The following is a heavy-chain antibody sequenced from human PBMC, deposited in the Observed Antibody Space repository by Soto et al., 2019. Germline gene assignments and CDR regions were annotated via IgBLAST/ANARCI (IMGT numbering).Heavy chain of an antibody. Sequence: SEALSLTCTVSGGSISRYYCSWSRQPPGKGLEWIGYIYYSGSTNYNPSLKSRVTISVDTSKNQFSLKLSSVTAADTAVYSCARHSLGVAVAGIVAYWGQGALVTVSS. V-gene: IGHV4-59*08. D-gene: IGHD6-19*01. CDR3: ARHSLGVAVAGIVAY. J-gene: IGHJ4*02. CDR1: GGSISRYY. CDR2: IYYSGST.